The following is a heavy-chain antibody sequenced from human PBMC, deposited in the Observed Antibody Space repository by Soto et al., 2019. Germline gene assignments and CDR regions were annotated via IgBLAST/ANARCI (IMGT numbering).Heavy chain of an antibody. V-gene: IGHV4-39*02. D-gene: IGHD3-22*01. Sequence: GKGLEWIGSIYYSGSTYYNPSLKSRVTISVDTSKNQFSLKLSSVTAADTAVYYCAREEVQLYYYDRYYYGMDVWGQGTTVTVSS. J-gene: IGHJ6*02. CDR2: IYYSGST. CDR3: AREEVQLYYYDRYYYGMDV.